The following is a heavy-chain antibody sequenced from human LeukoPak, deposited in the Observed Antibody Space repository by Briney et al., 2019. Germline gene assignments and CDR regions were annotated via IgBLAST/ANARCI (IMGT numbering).Heavy chain of an antibody. CDR2: IYYSGST. J-gene: IGHJ6*02. CDR3: ARDVGATSFYYYGMDV. CDR1: GGSISSSSYY. V-gene: IGHV4-39*07. D-gene: IGHD1-26*01. Sequence: KASETLSLTCTVSGGSISSSSYYWGWIRQPPGKGLEWIGSIYYSGSTYYNPSLKSRVTMSVDTSQTQFSLNLRSVTAADTAVYYCARDVGATSFYYYGMDVWGQGTTVTVSS.